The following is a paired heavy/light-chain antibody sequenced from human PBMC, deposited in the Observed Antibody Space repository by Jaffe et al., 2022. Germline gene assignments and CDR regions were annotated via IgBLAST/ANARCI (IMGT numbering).Heavy chain of an antibody. CDR2: ISWNSGSI. CDR1: GFTFDDYA. D-gene: IGHD1-1*01. V-gene: IGHV3-9*01. CDR3: AKSGDLEPFYYYYYMDV. J-gene: IGHJ6*03. Sequence: EVQLVESGGGLVQPGRSLRLSCAASGFTFDDYAMHWVRQAPGKGLEWVSGISWNSGSIGYADSVKGRFTISRDNAKNSLYLQMNSLRAEDTALYYCAKSGDLEPFYYYYYMDVWGKGTTVTVSS.
Light chain of an antibody. CDR3: QQYNNWPSLT. CDR1: QSVSSN. V-gene: IGKV3-15*01. J-gene: IGKJ4*01. Sequence: EIVMTQSPATLSVSPGERATLSCRASQSVSSNLAWYQQKPGQAPRLLIYGASTRATGIPARFSGSGSGTEFTLTISSLQSEDFAVYYCQQYNNWPSLTFGGGTKVEIK. CDR2: GAS.